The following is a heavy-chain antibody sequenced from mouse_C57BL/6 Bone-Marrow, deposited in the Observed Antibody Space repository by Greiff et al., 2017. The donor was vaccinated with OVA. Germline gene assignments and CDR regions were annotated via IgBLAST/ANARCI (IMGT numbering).Heavy chain of an antibody. Sequence: QVQLKQSGPELVKPGASVKISCKASGYAFSSSWMNWVKQRPGKGLEWIGRIYPGDGDTNYNGKFKGKATLTADKSSSTAYMQLSSLTSEDSAVYFGARSRYYGSSPYFDYWGQGTTLTVAS. CDR1: GYAFSSSW. V-gene: IGHV1-82*01. CDR3: ARSRYYGSSPYFDY. CDR2: IYPGDGDT. D-gene: IGHD1-1*01. J-gene: IGHJ2*01.